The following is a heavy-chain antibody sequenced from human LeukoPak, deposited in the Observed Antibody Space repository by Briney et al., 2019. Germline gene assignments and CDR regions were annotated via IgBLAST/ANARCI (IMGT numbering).Heavy chain of an antibody. V-gene: IGHV4-38-2*02. CDR2: IYHSGST. Sequence: SETLSLTCTVSGYSISSGYYWGWIRQPPGKGLEWIGSIYHSGSTYYNPSLKSRVTISVDTSKNQFSLKLSSVTAADTAVYYCARDLYGSYYDSSGYRWGQGTMVTVSS. CDR3: ARDLYGSYYDSSGYR. CDR1: GYSISSGYY. J-gene: IGHJ3*01. D-gene: IGHD3-22*01.